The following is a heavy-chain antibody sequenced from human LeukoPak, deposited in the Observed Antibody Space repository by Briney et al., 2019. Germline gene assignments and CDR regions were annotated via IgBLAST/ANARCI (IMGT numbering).Heavy chain of an antibody. CDR3: ARAKIAAAVMFDY. CDR2: INHSGST. J-gene: IGHJ4*02. V-gene: IGHV4-34*01. Sequence: SETLSLTCAVYGGSFSGYYWTWIRQPPGKGLEWIGEINHSGSTNYNPSLKSRVTISVDTSKNQFSPKLSSVTAADTAVYYCARAKIAAAVMFDYWGQGTLVTVSP. D-gene: IGHD6-13*01. CDR1: GGSFSGYY.